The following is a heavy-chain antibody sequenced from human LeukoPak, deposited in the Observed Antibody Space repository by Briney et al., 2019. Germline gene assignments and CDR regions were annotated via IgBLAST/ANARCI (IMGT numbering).Heavy chain of an antibody. V-gene: IGHV3-23*01. J-gene: IGHJ5*02. D-gene: IGHD6-19*01. CDR3: AKDLSSGWYNWFDP. CDR1: GFTFSSYA. Sequence: GGSLRLSCAASGFTFSSYAMSWVRQAPGKGLEWVSAISGSGGSTYYADSVKGRFTISRDNSKNTLYLQMNSLRAEDTAVYYCAKDLSSGWYNWFDPWGQGTLVTVSP. CDR2: ISGSGGST.